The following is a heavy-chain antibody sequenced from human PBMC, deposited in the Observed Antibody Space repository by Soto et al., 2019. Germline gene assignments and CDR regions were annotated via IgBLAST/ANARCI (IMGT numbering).Heavy chain of an antibody. CDR1: GFTFSSYA. D-gene: IGHD6-19*01. Sequence: VQLLESGGGLVQPGGSLRLSCAASGFTFSSYAMSWVRQAPGKGLEWVSAISGSGGSTYYADSVKGRFTISRDNSKNTLYLQMNSLRAEDTAVYYCAKDPRIAVAGRNWFDPWGQGTLVTVSS. J-gene: IGHJ5*02. V-gene: IGHV3-23*01. CDR2: ISGSGGST. CDR3: AKDPRIAVAGRNWFDP.